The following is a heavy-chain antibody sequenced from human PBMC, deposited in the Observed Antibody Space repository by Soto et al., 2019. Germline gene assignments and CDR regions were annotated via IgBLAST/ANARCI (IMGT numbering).Heavy chain of an antibody. CDR3: AKGLRYYDFWSGSSPGQQLVPY. D-gene: IGHD3-3*01. CDR1: GFTFSSYA. J-gene: IGHJ4*02. V-gene: IGHV3-23*01. CDR2: ISGSGGST. Sequence: EVQLLESGGGLVQPGGSLRLSCAASGFTFSSYAMTWVRQAPGKGLEWVSAISGSGGSTYYADSVKGRFTTSRDNSKNTLYLQMNSLRAEDPAVYSCAKGLRYYDFWSGSSPGQQLVPYWGQGALVTVSS.